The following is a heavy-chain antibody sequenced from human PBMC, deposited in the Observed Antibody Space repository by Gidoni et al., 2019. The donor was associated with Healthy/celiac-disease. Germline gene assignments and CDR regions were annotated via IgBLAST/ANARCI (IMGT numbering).Heavy chain of an antibody. CDR1: GFTFSSYS. D-gene: IGHD3-22*01. J-gene: IGHJ3*02. CDR3: ARDSNDSSGYYYGVDAFDI. V-gene: IGHV3-21*01. Sequence: EVQQVELGGGVVKSGGSRRLYGAASGFTFSSYSMDWVRQAQGRGLGGVSSISSSRSYICYTNSVKGRFTIAKDNAKNSLYLKMNSLRAKDTSVYYCARDSNDSSGYYYGVDAFDIWGQGTMVTVSS. CDR2: ISSSRSYI.